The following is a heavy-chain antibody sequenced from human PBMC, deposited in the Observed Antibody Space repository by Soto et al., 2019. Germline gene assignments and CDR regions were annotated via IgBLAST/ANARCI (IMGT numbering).Heavy chain of an antibody. D-gene: IGHD2-15*01. CDR3: AHTPPEHGPLDY. V-gene: IGHV4-39*02. CDR1: GDSITRSTYF. J-gene: IGHJ4*02. Sequence: QLQLQESGPGLVKPSETLSLTCSLSGDSITRSTYFWAWIRQSPGKGLEWVGSIYYSGRTHYNPSLKSQATISVAVPNNHFSLKRSSLAALSTAAQYCAHTPPEHGPLDYWGPGTLVP. CDR2: IYYSGRT.